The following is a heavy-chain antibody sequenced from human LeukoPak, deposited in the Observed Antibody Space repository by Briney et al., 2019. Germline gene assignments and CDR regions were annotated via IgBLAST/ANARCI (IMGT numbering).Heavy chain of an antibody. CDR3: ARDGFVGAADY. V-gene: IGHV3-7*01. J-gene: IGHJ4*02. Sequence: GGSLRLSCAASGFTFSSYWMSWVRQAPGKGLEWVANIKQDGSEKYYVDSVKGRFTISRDNAKNSLFLQMNSLRVEDTAVFYCARDGFVGAADYWGQGTLVTVSS. CDR1: GFTFSSYW. CDR2: IKQDGSEK. D-gene: IGHD6-13*01.